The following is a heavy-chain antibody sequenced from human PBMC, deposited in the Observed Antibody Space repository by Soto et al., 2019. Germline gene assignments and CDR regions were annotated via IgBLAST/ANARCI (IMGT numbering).Heavy chain of an antibody. V-gene: IGHV1-2*02. CDR1: GYTFTGYY. Sequence: ASVKVSCKASGYTFTGYYVHWVRAAPGQGLEWMGWINPETGGTSYAQKFQGRVTLSRDTSINTAYLELSRLRFDDAAVYFCARERYQVISDGMDVWGQGTTVTVSS. D-gene: IGHD2-2*01. CDR2: INPETGGT. CDR3: ARERYQVISDGMDV. J-gene: IGHJ6*02.